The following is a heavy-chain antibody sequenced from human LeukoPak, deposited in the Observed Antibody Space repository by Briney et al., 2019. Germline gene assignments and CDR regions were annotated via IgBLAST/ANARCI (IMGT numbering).Heavy chain of an antibody. D-gene: IGHD1-26*01. J-gene: IGHJ4*02. V-gene: IGHV3-15*01. CDR3: GTMGGTMQSFDY. CDR1: GFPFSVVW. Sequence: GGSLRLSCAASGFPFSVVWMSWVRQGPGKGLEWVGRITSKSDGGATHYAAAVKGRFTISRDDSKNTLYLQMNGLKAEDTGLFYCGTMGGTMQSFDYWGQGTLVTVSS. CDR2: ITSKSDGGAT.